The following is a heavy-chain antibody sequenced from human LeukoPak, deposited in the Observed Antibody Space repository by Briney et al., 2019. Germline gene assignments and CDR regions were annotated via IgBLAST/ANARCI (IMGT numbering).Heavy chain of an antibody. CDR1: GGSISSSSYY. CDR2: IYYSGST. J-gene: IGHJ4*02. V-gene: IGHV4-39*01. D-gene: IGHD2-2*01. Sequence: SETLSLTCTVSGGSISSSSYYWGWIRQPPGKGLEWIGSIYYSGSTYYNPSLKSRVTISVDTSKNQFSLKLSSVTAADTAVYYCARRGIEVAGIDYWGQGTLVTVSS. CDR3: ARRGIEVAGIDY.